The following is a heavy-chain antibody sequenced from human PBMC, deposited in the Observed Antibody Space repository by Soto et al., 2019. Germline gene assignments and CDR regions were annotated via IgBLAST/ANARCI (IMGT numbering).Heavy chain of an antibody. Sequence: QVQLVQSGAEVKKPGASVKVSCKASGYTFTSYGISWVRQAPGQGLEWMGWISAYNGNTNYAQKLQGRVTMTTDTSTSTAYMELRSLRSDDRAVYYCARDLEPAYCSGGSCYPDVSYYYYGMDVWGQGTTVTVSS. J-gene: IGHJ6*02. CDR3: ARDLEPAYCSGGSCYPDVSYYYYGMDV. D-gene: IGHD2-15*01. CDR1: GYTFTSYG. CDR2: ISAYNGNT. V-gene: IGHV1-18*01.